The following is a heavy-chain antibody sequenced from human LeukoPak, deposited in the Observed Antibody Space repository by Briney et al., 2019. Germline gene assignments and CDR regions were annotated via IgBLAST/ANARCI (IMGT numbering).Heavy chain of an antibody. J-gene: IGHJ4*02. V-gene: IGHV3-23*01. CDR3: VNPGRKGYSGYDVFDY. D-gene: IGHD5-12*01. Sequence: GGALRLSCAGSGFTFSSYAMRWVGQAPGKGREGVAAISGSGGSTYYADSVKGRFTISRDNSKNTLYLQMNSLRAEDTAVYYCVNPGRKGYSGYDVFDYWGQGTLVTVSS. CDR2: ISGSGGST. CDR1: GFTFSSYA.